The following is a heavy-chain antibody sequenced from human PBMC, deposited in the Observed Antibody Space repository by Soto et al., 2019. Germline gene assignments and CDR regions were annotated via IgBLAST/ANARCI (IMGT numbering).Heavy chain of an antibody. Sequence: PGGSLRLSCAASGFTFSSYGMHWVRQAPGKGLEWVAVIRDSGSNTYYADSVKGRFTISRDNSKNTLYLQMNSLRAEDTAVYYCAKEGITGETISGYYYYYMDVWGKGTTVTVSS. CDR3: AKEGITGETISGYYYYYMDV. CDR1: GFTFSSYG. CDR2: IRDSGSNT. D-gene: IGHD7-27*01. V-gene: IGHV3-33*06. J-gene: IGHJ6*03.